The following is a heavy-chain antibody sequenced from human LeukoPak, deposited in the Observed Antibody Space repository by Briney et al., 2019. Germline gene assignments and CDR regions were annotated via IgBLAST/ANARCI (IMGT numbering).Heavy chain of an antibody. CDR1: GGSISSYY. CDR2: IYYSGST. Sequence: SETLSLTCTVSGGSISSYYWGWIRQPPGKGLEWIGYIYYSGSTNYNPSLKSRVTISVDTSKNQFSLKLSSVTAADTAVYYCARDGGVLYYYGMDVWGQGTTVTVSS. CDR3: ARDGGVLYYYGMDV. J-gene: IGHJ6*02. D-gene: IGHD3-10*01. V-gene: IGHV4-59*01.